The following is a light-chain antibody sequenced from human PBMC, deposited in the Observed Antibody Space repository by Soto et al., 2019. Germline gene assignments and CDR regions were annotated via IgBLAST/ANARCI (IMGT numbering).Light chain of an antibody. Sequence: DNQMTQSPSTLSASIGDRVTITCRASQSITSRLAWYQQKPGKAPKVLMYDASRLESGVPSRFSGSGFGTEFTLTISSLQPDDFATYYCQQHNNYLWTFGQGTKVEIK. CDR1: QSITSR. J-gene: IGKJ1*01. CDR3: QQHNNYLWT. V-gene: IGKV1-5*01. CDR2: DAS.